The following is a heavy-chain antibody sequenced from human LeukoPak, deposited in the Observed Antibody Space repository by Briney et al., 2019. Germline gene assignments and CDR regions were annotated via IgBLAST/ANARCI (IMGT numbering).Heavy chain of an antibody. V-gene: IGHV4-39*01. Sequence: SETLSLTCTVSGGSISISSDYWGWIRQPPGKGLEWIGDIYYSGTTNYNPSLKSRVTMSVDTSKNQFSLKLNSATATDTAVYYCARRLSTRSYYLDDWGQGTLVTVSS. CDR1: GGSISISSDY. D-gene: IGHD2/OR15-2a*01. J-gene: IGHJ4*02. CDR3: ARRLSTRSYYLDD. CDR2: IYYSGTT.